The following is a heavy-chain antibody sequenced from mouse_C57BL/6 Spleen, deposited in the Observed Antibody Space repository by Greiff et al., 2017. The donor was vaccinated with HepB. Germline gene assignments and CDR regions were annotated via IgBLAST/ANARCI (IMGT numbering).Heavy chain of an antibody. V-gene: IGHV5-4*01. CDR2: ISDGGSYT. Sequence: EVKLVESGGGLVKPGGSLKLSCAASGFTFSSYAMSWVRQTPEKRLEWVATISDGGSYTYYPDNVKGRFTISRDNAKNNLYLQMSHLKSEDTAMYYCARDQGYYGSSYDYYAMDYWGQGTSVTVSS. CDR1: GFTFSSYA. CDR3: ARDQGYYGSSYDYYAMDY. D-gene: IGHD1-1*01. J-gene: IGHJ4*01.